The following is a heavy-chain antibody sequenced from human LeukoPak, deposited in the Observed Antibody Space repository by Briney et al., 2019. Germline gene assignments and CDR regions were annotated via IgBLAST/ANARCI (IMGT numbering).Heavy chain of an antibody. V-gene: IGHV1-18*01. CDR3: ATRGIYLLDY. CDR2: ISTYNGNT. D-gene: IGHD3-3*02. CDR1: GYTFTSRG. Sequence: GASVKVSCKAPGYTFTSRGISWVRQAPGQGLEWMGWISTYNGNTNYAQKLQGRVSMTTDTSTSTAYMDLRSLRSDDTAVYYCATRGIYLLDYWGQGTLVTVSS. J-gene: IGHJ4*02.